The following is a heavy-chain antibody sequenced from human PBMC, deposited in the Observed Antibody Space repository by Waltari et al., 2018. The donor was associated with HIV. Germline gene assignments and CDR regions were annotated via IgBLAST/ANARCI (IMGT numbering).Heavy chain of an antibody. D-gene: IGHD1-26*01. CDR1: GFSISSTNSY. V-gene: IGHV4-39*07. J-gene: IGHJ4*02. CDR2: IFYSGTT. Sequence: QLQLHESGPGLVKPSETLSLTCIVSGFSISSTNSYWGWIRQPPGKGLEWIGNIFYSGTTNYNPSLESRVTISIDTSKSQFSLNLDSVTAADTAIYYCARHKNRGSYFPVDFWGQGTLVAVSS. CDR3: ARHKNRGSYFPVDF.